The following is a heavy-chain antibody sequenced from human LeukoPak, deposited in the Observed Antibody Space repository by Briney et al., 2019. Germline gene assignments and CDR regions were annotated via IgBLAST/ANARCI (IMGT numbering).Heavy chain of an antibody. CDR3: ARGEGYNYLYYFDY. D-gene: IGHD5-12*01. CDR1: GGSISSGGYT. CDR2: IYHSGST. V-gene: IGHV4-30-2*01. J-gene: IGHJ4*02. Sequence: SETLSLTCAVSGGSISSGGYTWSGIRQPPGKGLEWVGYIYHSGSTYYNPSLKSRVTISVDRSKNHFSLKLSSVTAADTAVYYCARGEGYNYLYYFDYWGQGTLVTVSS.